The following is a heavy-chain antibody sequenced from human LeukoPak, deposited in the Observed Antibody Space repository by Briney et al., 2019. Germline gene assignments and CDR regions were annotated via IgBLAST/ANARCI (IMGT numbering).Heavy chain of an antibody. CDR2: IYLDGRA. J-gene: IGHJ4*02. D-gene: IGHD5-24*01. V-gene: IGHV3-66*01. CDR3: ARDAETSLAN. CDR1: GVAFSGKY. Sequence: PVGSLRLSCAAPGVAFSGKYMNWVREAPGKRLEWGTVIYLDGRADYADSVKGRFTISSDNSKNTVYLQMNSLKDEDTALYYCARDAETSLANWGPRPLVTVSP.